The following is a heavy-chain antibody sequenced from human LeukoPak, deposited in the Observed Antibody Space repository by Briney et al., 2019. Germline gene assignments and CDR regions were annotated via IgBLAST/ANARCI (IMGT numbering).Heavy chain of an antibody. Sequence: GGSLRLSCAVSGFTVSSIYIGWARHARGGGREWVSFIYSDGNTYYADSVKGRFTLSRDSSRNTMYLQMNSLRVDDTAVYYCAGDTHSSSWYDHWGQGTLVTVSS. CDR1: GFTVSSIY. CDR2: IYSDGNT. CDR3: AGDTHSSSWYDH. D-gene: IGHD6-19*01. J-gene: IGHJ5*02. V-gene: IGHV3-53*01.